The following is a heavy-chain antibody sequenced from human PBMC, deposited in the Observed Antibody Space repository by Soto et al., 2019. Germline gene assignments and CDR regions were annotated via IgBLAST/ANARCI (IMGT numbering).Heavy chain of an antibody. CDR1: GGTFSSYT. Sequence: QVQLVQSGAEVKKPGSSLKVSCKTYGGTFSSYTLTWVRQAAGQGLEWMGTIIPIVGTAKYAQKFQGRVTITADKSTSTTYMELSSLRSEDTALYYCASRISTMVRGVIIPGWFDPWGQGTQVTVSS. CDR2: IIPIVGTA. D-gene: IGHD3-10*01. CDR3: ASRISTMVRGVIIPGWFDP. J-gene: IGHJ5*02. V-gene: IGHV1-69*08.